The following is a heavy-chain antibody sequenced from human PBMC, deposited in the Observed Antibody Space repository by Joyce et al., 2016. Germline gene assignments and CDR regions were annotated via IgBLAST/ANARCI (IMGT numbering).Heavy chain of an antibody. D-gene: IGHD4-17*01. CDR3: AKMTTVTTGIDS. J-gene: IGHJ4*02. V-gene: IGHV3-23*01. CDR2: MSGGGGST. Sequence: EVQLLDSGGGLVQPGGSLRLYCAASGFTFSSYAMSWVRQAPGKGLKWVSGMSGGGGSTYYADSVKGRFTISRDNSNNTLYLQMNSLRAEDTAVYYCAKMTTVTTGIDSWGQGTLVTVSS. CDR1: GFTFSSYA.